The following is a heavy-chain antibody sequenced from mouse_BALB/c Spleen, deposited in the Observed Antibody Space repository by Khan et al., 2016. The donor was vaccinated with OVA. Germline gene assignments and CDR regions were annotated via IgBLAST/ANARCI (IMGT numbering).Heavy chain of an antibody. Sequence: EVQLQESGPGLVKPSQSLSLTCTVTGYSITSDYAWNWIRQFPGNKLEWMGYISYSGSTSYNPSLKSRISITRDTSKSQFFLQLNSVTTGDTATYYCARRAYYSNWYFDVWGAGTTVTVSS. J-gene: IGHJ1*01. CDR2: ISYSGST. CDR1: GYSITSDYA. D-gene: IGHD1-1*02. V-gene: IGHV3-2*02. CDR3: ARRAYYSNWYFDV.